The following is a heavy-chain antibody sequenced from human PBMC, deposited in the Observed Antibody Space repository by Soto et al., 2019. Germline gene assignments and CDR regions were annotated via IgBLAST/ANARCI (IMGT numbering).Heavy chain of an antibody. Sequence: PSETLSLTCTVSGGSISSYYWSWIRQPPGKGLEWIGYIYYSGSTNYNPSLKSRVTISVDTSKNQFSLKLSSVTAADTAVYYCASSYYASSGYPYYFDYWGQGTLVTVSS. CDR1: GGSISSYY. J-gene: IGHJ4*02. CDR2: IYYSGST. V-gene: IGHV4-59*01. D-gene: IGHD3-22*01. CDR3: ASSYYASSGYPYYFDY.